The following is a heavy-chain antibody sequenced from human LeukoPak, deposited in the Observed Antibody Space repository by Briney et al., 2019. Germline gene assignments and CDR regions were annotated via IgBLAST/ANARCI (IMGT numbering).Heavy chain of an antibody. CDR3: ARGGNYDYVWGIPPGYYYYYMDV. D-gene: IGHD3-16*01. CDR2: IIPIFGTA. V-gene: IGHV1-69*06. CDR1: GYTFTGYY. J-gene: IGHJ6*03. Sequence: ASVKVSCKASGYTFTGYYMHWVRQAPGQGLEWMGGIIPIFGTANYAQKFQGRATITADKSTSTAYMELSSLRSEDTAVYYCARGGNYDYVWGIPPGYYYYYMDVWGKGTTVTVSS.